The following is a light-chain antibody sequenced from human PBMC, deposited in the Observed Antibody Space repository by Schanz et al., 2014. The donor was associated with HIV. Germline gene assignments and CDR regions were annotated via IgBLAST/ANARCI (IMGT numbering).Light chain of an antibody. CDR2: GNN. J-gene: IGLJ2*01. CDR3: SSYTTTNTLVV. CDR1: SSNIGAPYD. Sequence: QSVLTQPPSVSGAPGQRVTISCTGSSSNIGAPYDVHWYQQLPGTAPKLLIYGNNIRPSGVPDRFSGSKSGTSASLTITGLQAEDEAHYYCSSYTTTNTLVVFGGGTKVTVL. V-gene: IGLV1-40*01.